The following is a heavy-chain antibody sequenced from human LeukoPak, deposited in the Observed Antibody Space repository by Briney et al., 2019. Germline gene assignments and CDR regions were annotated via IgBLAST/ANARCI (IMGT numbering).Heavy chain of an antibody. CDR2: ISGGGSST. CDR1: GFTFGTYA. CDR3: VKGDGNWGHDYMDV. D-gene: IGHD7-27*01. V-gene: IGHV3-23*01. Sequence: KPGGSLRLSCAASGFTFGTYAMSWVRQAPGKGLEWVSAISGGGSSTYYADSVKGRFATSRDNSKSMLFLQMNSLRAEDAAVYYCVKGDGNWGHDYMDVWGKGTTVTVSS. J-gene: IGHJ6*03.